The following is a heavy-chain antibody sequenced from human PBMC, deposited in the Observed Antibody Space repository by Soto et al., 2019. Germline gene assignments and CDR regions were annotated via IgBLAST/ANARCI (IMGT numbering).Heavy chain of an antibody. CDR3: ARVWWSSGWFIPNWFDP. D-gene: IGHD6-19*01. Sequence: GGSLRLSCAASGFTFSSYWMHWVRQAPGKGLVWVSRINSDGSSTSYADSVKGRFTISRDNAKNTLYLQMNSLRAEDTAVYYCARVWWSSGWFIPNWFDPWGQGTLVTVSS. V-gene: IGHV3-74*01. CDR1: GFTFSSYW. J-gene: IGHJ5*02. CDR2: INSDGSST.